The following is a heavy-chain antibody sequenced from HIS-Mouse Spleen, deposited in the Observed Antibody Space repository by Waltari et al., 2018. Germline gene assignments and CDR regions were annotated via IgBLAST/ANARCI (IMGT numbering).Heavy chain of an antibody. CDR1: GGSISSSSYY. Sequence: QLQLQESGPGLVKPSETLSLTCTVSGGSISSSSYYWGWIRQPPGKGLEWIGSIYYSGNTYYNPSLNGRVTISVDTSKNQFSLKLSSVTAADTAVYYCAREIPYSSSWYDWYFDLWGRGTLVTVSS. CDR3: AREIPYSSSWYDWYFDL. D-gene: IGHD6-13*01. CDR2: IYYSGNT. V-gene: IGHV4-39*07. J-gene: IGHJ2*01.